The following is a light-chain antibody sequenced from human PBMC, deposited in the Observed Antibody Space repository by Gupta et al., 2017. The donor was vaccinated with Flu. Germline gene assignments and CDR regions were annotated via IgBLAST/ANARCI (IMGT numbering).Light chain of an antibody. J-gene: IGLJ2*01. CDR1: SLRTSY. V-gene: IGLV3-19*01. CDR3: NSRDSTDNHQAV. Sequence: SSELTQAPAVSVALGQTVRITCQGDSLRTSYASWYQQKPGQAPVLVIYAKNIRPSGIPDRFSGSSSGDTAALTITGAQAEDEADYYCNSRDSTDNHQAVFGGGTKLTVL. CDR2: AKN.